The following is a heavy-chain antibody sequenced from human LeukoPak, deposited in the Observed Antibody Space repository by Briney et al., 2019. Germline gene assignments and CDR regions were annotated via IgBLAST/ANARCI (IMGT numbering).Heavy chain of an antibody. V-gene: IGHV3-9*01. CDR1: GFTFDDYA. CDR2: ITWNSDNI. Sequence: PGGSLRLSCAASGFTFDDYAMHWVRQAPGKGLEWVSGITWNSDNIEYADSVKGRFTISRDNAKNSLYLQMNSLRAEDTAVYYCAKDHDYVWGSYHDHYYFDYWGQGTLVTVSS. J-gene: IGHJ4*02. D-gene: IGHD3-16*02. CDR3: AKDHDYVWGSYHDHYYFDY.